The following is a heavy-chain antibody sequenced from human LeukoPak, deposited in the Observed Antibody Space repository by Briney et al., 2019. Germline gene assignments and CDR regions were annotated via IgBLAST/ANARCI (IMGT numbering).Heavy chain of an antibody. CDR2: ISGSGGST. CDR3: AKSHHYDSSGRDDAFDI. V-gene: IGHV3-23*01. J-gene: IGHJ3*02. D-gene: IGHD3-22*01. CDR1: GFTFRSYG. Sequence: GGSLRLSCAASGFTFRSYGMSWVRQAPGKGLEWVSTISGSGGSTYYADSVKGRITISRDNSKNTLYLQMNSLRAEDTAVYYCAKSHHYDSSGRDDAFDIWGQGTMVTVSS.